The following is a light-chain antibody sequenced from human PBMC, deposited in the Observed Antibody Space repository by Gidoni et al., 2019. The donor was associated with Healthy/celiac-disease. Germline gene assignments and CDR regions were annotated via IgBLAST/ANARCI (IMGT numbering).Light chain of an antibody. J-gene: IGKJ1*01. Sequence: DIVLTQSPATLSLSPGKRATLSCRARQSVSSYLAWYQQTPGQAPRLLIYDASNRATGMHPARLSGSGSGTDFTLTISSLEPEDFAVYYCQQRSNWPRTFGQGTKVEIK. CDR2: DAS. V-gene: IGKV3-11*01. CDR1: QSVSSY. CDR3: QQRSNWPRT.